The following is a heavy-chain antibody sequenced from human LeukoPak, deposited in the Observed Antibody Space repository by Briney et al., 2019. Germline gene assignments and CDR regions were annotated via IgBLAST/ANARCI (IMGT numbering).Heavy chain of an antibody. D-gene: IGHD3-22*01. CDR2: INPNSGGT. CDR1: GYTFTSYA. CDR3: AREFLGYDRVADPYY. J-gene: IGHJ4*02. Sequence: GASVKVSCKASGYTFTSYAMNWVRQAPGQGLEWMGWINPNSGGTNYAQKFQGRVTMTRDTSISTAYMELSRLRSDDTAVYYCAREFLGYDRVADPYYWGQGTLVTVSS. V-gene: IGHV1-2*02.